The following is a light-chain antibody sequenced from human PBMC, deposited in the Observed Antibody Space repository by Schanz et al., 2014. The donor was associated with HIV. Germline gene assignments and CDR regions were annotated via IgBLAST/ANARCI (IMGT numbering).Light chain of an antibody. Sequence: QSVLTQPPSASGSPGQSVTISCTGTSRDIGSYNFVSWYQHHPAEPPKLIIYEVNKRPSGVPNRFSGSKSGNTASLTVSGLQAEDEADYYCCSYTTTSTYVFGAGTKLTVL. CDR3: CSYTTTSTYV. CDR2: EVN. V-gene: IGLV2-8*01. J-gene: IGLJ1*01. CDR1: SRDIGSYNF.